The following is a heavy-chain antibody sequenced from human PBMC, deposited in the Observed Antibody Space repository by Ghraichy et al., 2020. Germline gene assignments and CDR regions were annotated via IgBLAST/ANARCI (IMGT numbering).Heavy chain of an antibody. CDR1: GFTFSSYA. CDR3: ARDLGIGDGMDV. V-gene: IGHV3-30-3*01. CDR2: ISYDGSNK. D-gene: IGHD7-27*01. J-gene: IGHJ6*02. Sequence: GGSLRLSCAASGFTFSSYAMHWVRQAPGKGLEWVAVISYDGSNKYYADSVKGRFTISRDNSKNTLYLQMNSLRAEDTAVYYCARDLGIGDGMDVWGQGTTVTVSS.